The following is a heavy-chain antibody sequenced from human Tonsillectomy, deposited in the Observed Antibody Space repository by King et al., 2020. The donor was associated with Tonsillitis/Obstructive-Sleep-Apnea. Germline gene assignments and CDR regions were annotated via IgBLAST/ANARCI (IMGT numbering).Heavy chain of an antibody. Sequence: VQLVESGGDLVKPGGSLRLSCAASGYIFSNAWMSWVRQAPGKGLEWVGRIKSKIDGGTADYSAPVKGRFTISRDDSRNTLYLQMNSLKTEDTAVYFCSTDPIVLVPSDYFFDYWGQGTLVTVSS. V-gene: IGHV3-15*01. D-gene: IGHD2-8*02. CDR3: STDPIVLVPSDYFFDY. J-gene: IGHJ4*02. CDR1: GYIFSNAW. CDR2: IKSKIDGGTA.